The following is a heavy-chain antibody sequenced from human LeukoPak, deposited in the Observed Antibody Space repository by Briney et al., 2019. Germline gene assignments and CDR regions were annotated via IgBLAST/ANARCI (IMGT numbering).Heavy chain of an antibody. D-gene: IGHD4-17*01. CDR1: GGSINNYY. Sequence: SETLSLTCTVSGGSINNYYWSWIRQPPGKGLEWIGSIYYRGSTNYNPSLKSRVTFSVDTSKNQFSLKLNSVTAADTAVYYCARGGDYGDLRYFDYWGQGTLVTVPS. J-gene: IGHJ4*02. CDR2: IYYRGST. V-gene: IGHV4-59*01. CDR3: ARGGDYGDLRYFDY.